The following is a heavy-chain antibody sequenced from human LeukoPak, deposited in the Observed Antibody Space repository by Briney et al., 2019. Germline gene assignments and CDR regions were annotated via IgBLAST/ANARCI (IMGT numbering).Heavy chain of an antibody. CDR2: ISSSSSTI. CDR1: GFTFSSYS. Sequence: GGSLRLSCAASGFTFSSYSMTWVRQAPGKGLEWVSYISSSSSTIYYADSVKGRFTISRDNAKNSLYLQMNSLRAEDTAVYYCARGISSAAGIYFDYWGQGTLVTVSS. V-gene: IGHV3-48*01. D-gene: IGHD6-13*01. J-gene: IGHJ4*02. CDR3: ARGISSAAGIYFDY.